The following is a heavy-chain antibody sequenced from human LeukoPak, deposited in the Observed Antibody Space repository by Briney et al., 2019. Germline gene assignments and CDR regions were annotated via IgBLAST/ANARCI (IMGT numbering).Heavy chain of an antibody. J-gene: IGHJ4*02. CDR2: IYYGGST. Sequence: SETLSLTCAVYDGSFSGFYWSWIRQPPGKGLEWIGNIYYGGSTFYNPSLKSRVTISLDTSKNQFSLKLSSVTAADTAVYFCARQCSSTGCYSYWGQGTLVTVSS. CDR1: DGSFSGFY. CDR3: ARQCSSTGCYSY. V-gene: IGHV4-34*01. D-gene: IGHD2-2*01.